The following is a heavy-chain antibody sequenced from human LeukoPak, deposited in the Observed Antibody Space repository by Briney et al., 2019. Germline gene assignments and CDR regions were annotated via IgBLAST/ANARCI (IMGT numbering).Heavy chain of an antibody. D-gene: IGHD1-26*01. V-gene: IGHV3-7*03. Sequence: GGSLRLSCVDSGFTFSSHWMSWVHQAPGKGLEWVANINQGEGEKYYVDSVKGRFTISRDNAKKSLFLQMNSLRAEDTAVYYCARGRFIAGTTAYYFDYWGQGTLVTVSS. CDR3: ARGRFIAGTTAYYFDY. J-gene: IGHJ4*02. CDR2: INQGEGEK. CDR1: GFTFSSHW.